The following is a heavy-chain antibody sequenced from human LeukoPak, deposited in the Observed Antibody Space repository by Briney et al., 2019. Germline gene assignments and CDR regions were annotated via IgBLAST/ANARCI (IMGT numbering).Heavy chain of an antibody. V-gene: IGHV3-53*04. CDR2: IYSGGIT. CDR1: GFTVSSNY. Sequence: GGSLRLSCAASGFTVSSNYMSWVRQAPGKGLEWVSVIYSGGITYYADSVKGRFTISRHNSKNTLYLQMNSLRAEDTAVYYCARLNWGFGELFYAYFDYWGQGTLVTVSS. D-gene: IGHD3-10*01. J-gene: IGHJ4*02. CDR3: ARLNWGFGELFYAYFDY.